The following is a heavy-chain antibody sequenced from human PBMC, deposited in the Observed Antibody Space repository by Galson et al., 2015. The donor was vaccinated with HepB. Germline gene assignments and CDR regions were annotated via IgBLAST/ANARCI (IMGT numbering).Heavy chain of an antibody. D-gene: IGHD7-27*01. CDR1: GFSLRTSGVG. V-gene: IGHV2-5*01. CDR3: AHSRKLGMNFDY. CDR2: IYWNDDK. Sequence: PALVNPTQTLTLTCTFSGFSLRTSGVGVGWIRQPPGKALEWLALIYWNDDKRYSPSLKTRLTITKDTSKNQVVLTMTNMDPVDTGTYYCAHSRKLGMNFDYWGQGTLVTVSS. J-gene: IGHJ4*02.